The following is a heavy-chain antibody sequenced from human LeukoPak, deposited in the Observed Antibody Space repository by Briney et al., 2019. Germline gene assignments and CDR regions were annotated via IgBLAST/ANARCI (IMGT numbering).Heavy chain of an antibody. Sequence: SETLSLTCTVSGGSITSRNYYWGWIRQPPGKGLEWIGSIFYSGSIYYNRSLKTRLTISVDTSRNQFSLKLTSVTAADTAVYYCATLLLFSYSMDVWGKGTTVTVSS. CDR3: ATLLLFSYSMDV. CDR2: IFYSGSI. J-gene: IGHJ6*03. CDR1: GGSITSRNYY. V-gene: IGHV4-39*01. D-gene: IGHD3-10*01.